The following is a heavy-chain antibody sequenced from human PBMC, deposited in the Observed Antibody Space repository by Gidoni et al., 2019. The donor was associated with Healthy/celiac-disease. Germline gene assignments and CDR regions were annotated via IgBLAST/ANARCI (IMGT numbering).Heavy chain of an antibody. V-gene: IGHV3-23*01. CDR3: APKSSGWTALPMD. Sequence: EVQLLESGGGLVQPGGSLRLSCAASGFTFSSYAMSWVRQAPGKGLEWVSAISGSGGSTYYADSVKGRFTISRDNSKNTLYLQMNSLRAEDTAVYYCAPKSSGWTALPMDWGQGTLVTVSS. CDR1: GFTFSSYA. D-gene: IGHD6-19*01. J-gene: IGHJ4*02. CDR2: ISGSGGST.